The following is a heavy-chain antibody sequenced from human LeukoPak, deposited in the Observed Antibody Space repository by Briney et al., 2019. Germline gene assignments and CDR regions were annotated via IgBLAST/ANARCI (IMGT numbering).Heavy chain of an antibody. V-gene: IGHV3-7*01. J-gene: IGHJ6*03. CDR3: ARVSSKTMVRAIITKKNYYYYYMDV. CDR2: IKQDGSEK. CDR1: GFTFSNYW. Sequence: GGSLRLSCAASGFTFSNYWMHWVRQAPGKGLEWVANIKQDGSEKYYVDSVKGRFTISRDNAKNSLYVQMNSLRAEDTAVYYCARVSSKTMVRAIITKKNYYYYYMDVWGKGTTVTISS. D-gene: IGHD3-10*01.